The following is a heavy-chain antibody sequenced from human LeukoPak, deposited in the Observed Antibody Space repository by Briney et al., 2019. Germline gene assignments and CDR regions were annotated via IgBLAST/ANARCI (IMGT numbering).Heavy chain of an antibody. D-gene: IGHD3-10*01. CDR1: GGSFSGYY. CDR2: NKHCGST. J-gene: IGHJ5*02. V-gene: IGHV4-34*01. CDR3: ARGHAVLLWFEEPPPFDP. Sequence: KPSEALALTCAVYGGSFSGYYWGWIRQPPGKGLGWSWENKHCGSTNYNPSLKSRVTISVDTSKNQFSLKLSSVTAADTAVYYCARGHAVLLWFEEPPPFDPWGQGTLVTVSS.